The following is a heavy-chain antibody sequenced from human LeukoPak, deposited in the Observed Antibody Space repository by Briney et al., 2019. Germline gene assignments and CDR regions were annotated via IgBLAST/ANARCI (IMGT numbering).Heavy chain of an antibody. D-gene: IGHD1-26*01. J-gene: IGHJ4*02. CDR2: ISGSGGST. Sequence: GGSLRLSCAASGFTFSSYWMHWVRQAPGKGLEWVSAISGSGGSTYYADSVKGRFTISRDNSKNTLYLQMNSLRAEDTAVYYCARLHSGIYLDYWGQGTLVTVSS. CDR1: GFTFSSYW. CDR3: ARLHSGIYLDY. V-gene: IGHV3-23*01.